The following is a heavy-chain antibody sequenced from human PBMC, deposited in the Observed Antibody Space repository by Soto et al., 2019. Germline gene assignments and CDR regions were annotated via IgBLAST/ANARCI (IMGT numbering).Heavy chain of an antibody. D-gene: IGHD4-17*01. J-gene: IGHJ4*02. V-gene: IGHV3-33*01. Sequence: QVQLVESGGGVVQPGRSLRLSCAASGFTFSSYGMHWVRQAPGKGLEWVAVIWYDGSNKYYADSVKGRFTISRDNSKNTLYLQMNSLRAEDTAVYYCARIRGPYYYGDSLIDYWGQGTLVTVSS. CDR1: GFTFSSYG. CDR2: IWYDGSNK. CDR3: ARIRGPYYYGDSLIDY.